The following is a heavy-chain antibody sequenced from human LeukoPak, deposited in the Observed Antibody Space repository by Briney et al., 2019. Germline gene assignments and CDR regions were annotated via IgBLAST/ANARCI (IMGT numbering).Heavy chain of an antibody. CDR2: INSDGSGT. CDR1: GFTFSSYW. V-gene: IGHV3-74*01. J-gene: IGHJ4*02. CDR3: AIIAAAGTNFDY. D-gene: IGHD6-13*01. Sequence: GGSLRLSCAASGFTFSSYWMHWVRQAPGKGLVWVSRINSDGSGTSYADSVKGRFTISRDNAKNTLYLQMNSLRAEDTAVYYCAIIAAAGTNFDYWGQGTLVTVSS.